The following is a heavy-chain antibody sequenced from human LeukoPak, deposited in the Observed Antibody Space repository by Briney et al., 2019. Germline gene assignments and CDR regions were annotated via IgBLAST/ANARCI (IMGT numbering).Heavy chain of an antibody. D-gene: IGHD6-13*01. CDR3: ARDRYSSSWNWFDP. CDR1: GYTFTSYG. Sequence: ASVKVSCKASGYTFTSYGISWVRQAPGQGLEWMGWISAYSGNTNYAQKLQGRVTMTTDTSTSTAYMELRSLRSDDTAVYYCARDRYSSSWNWFDPWGQGTLVTVSS. V-gene: IGHV1-18*01. CDR2: ISAYSGNT. J-gene: IGHJ5*02.